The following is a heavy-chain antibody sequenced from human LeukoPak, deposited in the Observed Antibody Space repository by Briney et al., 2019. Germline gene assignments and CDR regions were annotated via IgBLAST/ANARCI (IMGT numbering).Heavy chain of an antibody. D-gene: IGHD5-18*01. J-gene: IGHJ6*02. CDR3: AKAVPQVWYYYYGMDV. Sequence: PGGSLRLSCAASGFTFSSYAMSWVRQAPGKGLEWVSAISGSGGSTYYADSVKGRFTISRDNSKNTLYLQMNSLRAEDTAVYYCAKAVPQVWYYYYGMDVWGQGTTVTVSS. CDR1: GFTFSSYA. CDR2: ISGSGGST. V-gene: IGHV3-23*01.